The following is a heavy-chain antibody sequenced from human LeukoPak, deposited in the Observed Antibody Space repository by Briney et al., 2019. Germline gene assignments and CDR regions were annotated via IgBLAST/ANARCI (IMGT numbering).Heavy chain of an antibody. CDR1: GGSFSGYY. CDR3: ARGRLTIVLMVYDRRNWFDP. Sequence: SETLSLTCAVYGGSFSGYYWSWNRQPPEKGMEWIGAINNSGSTNYNTSLKSRVTISVDTSTNQFSLKLRSVTAAATPVYYFARGRLTIVLMVYDRRNWFDPWGQGTLVTVPS. D-gene: IGHD2-8*01. V-gene: IGHV4-34*01. CDR2: INNSGST. J-gene: IGHJ5*02.